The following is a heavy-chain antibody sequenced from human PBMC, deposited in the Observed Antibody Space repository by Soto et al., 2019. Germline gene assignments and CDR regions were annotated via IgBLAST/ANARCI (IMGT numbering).Heavy chain of an antibody. CDR3: ARVGYSSSWYTSYYYYGMDV. CDR2: IWYDGSNK. V-gene: IGHV3-33*01. CDR1: GFTFSSYG. D-gene: IGHD6-13*01. Sequence: VQLVESGGGVVQPGRSLRLSCAASGFTFSSYGMHWVRQAPGKGLEWVAVIWYDGSNKYYADSVKGRFTISRDNSKNTLYLQMNSLRAEDTAVYYCARVGYSSSWYTSYYYYGMDVWGQGTTVTVSS. J-gene: IGHJ6*02.